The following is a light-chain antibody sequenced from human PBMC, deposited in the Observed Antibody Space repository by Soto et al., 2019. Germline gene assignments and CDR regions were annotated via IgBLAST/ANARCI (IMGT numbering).Light chain of an antibody. CDR1: SSDVGSYNR. Sequence: HSALTQPPSVSGSPGQSVTISCTGTSSDVGSYNRVSWYQQPPGTAPKLMIYEVSNRPSGVPDRFSGSKSGNTASLTISGLQAEDEADYYCSSYTSSTTYVFGTGNKVTVL. V-gene: IGLV2-18*02. J-gene: IGLJ1*01. CDR3: SSYTSSTTYV. CDR2: EVS.